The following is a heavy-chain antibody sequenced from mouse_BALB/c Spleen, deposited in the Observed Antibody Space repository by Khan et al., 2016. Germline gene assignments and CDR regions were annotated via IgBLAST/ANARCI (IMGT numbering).Heavy chain of an antibody. CDR1: GFTFSSYG. Sequence: EVELVASGGGLVQPGGSLKLSCAASGFTFSSYGMSWVRQTPDKRLELVATINSNGGSTYYPDSVKGRFTISRDNAKHTLYLQMSSLKSEYTAMDYRARGCYGYHYCDYWGQGTTLTVSS. CDR3: ARGCYGYHYCDY. D-gene: IGHD1-2*01. CDR2: INSNGGST. V-gene: IGHV5-6-3*01. J-gene: IGHJ2*01.